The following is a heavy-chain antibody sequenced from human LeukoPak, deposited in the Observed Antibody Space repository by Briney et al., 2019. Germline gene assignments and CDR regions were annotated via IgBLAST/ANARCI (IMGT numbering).Heavy chain of an antibody. Sequence: SETLSLTCTVSGYSISSGFYWGWIRQPPGKGLEWIGSMYHGGSTYYNPSPKSRVTISVDTSKKQFSLKLNSVTAADTAVYYCARANYYDTSGYSPGAFDIWGQGTMVTVSS. CDR3: ARANYYDTSGYSPGAFDI. CDR1: GYSISSGFY. J-gene: IGHJ3*02. V-gene: IGHV4-38-2*02. CDR2: MYHGGST. D-gene: IGHD3-22*01.